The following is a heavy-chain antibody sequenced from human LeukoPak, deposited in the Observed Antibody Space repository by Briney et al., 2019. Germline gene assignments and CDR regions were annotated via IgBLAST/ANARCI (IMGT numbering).Heavy chain of an antibody. V-gene: IGHV3-23*01. CDR3: ARGLEVVSVANDY. Sequence: HPGGSLRLSCAASGFTFSSYAMSWVRQAPGKGLEWVSAISGSGGSTYYADSVKGRFTISRDNAKNSLYLQMNSLRAEDTAVYYCARGLEVVSVANDYWGQGTLVTVSS. J-gene: IGHJ4*02. CDR1: GFTFSSYA. CDR2: ISGSGGST. D-gene: IGHD2-15*01.